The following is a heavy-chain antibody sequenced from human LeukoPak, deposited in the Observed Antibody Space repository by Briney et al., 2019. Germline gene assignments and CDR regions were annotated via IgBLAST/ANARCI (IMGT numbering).Heavy chain of an antibody. V-gene: IGHV3-53*01. D-gene: IGHD5-18*01. Sequence: PGGSLRLSCAASRFTVSSNYMSWVRQAPGKGLEWVSVIYSGGSTYYADSVKGRFTISRDNSKNTLYLQMNSPRAEDTAVYYCARDSVDTAMGYDYWGQGTLVTVSS. CDR3: ARDSVDTAMGYDY. J-gene: IGHJ4*02. CDR2: IYSGGST. CDR1: RFTVSSNY.